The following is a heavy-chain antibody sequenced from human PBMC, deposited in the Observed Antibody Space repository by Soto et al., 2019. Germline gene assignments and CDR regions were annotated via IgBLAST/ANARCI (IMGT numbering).Heavy chain of an antibody. Sequence: QVQLQQWGAGLLKPSETLSLTCAVYGGSFSGYYWSWIRQPPGKGLEWIGEINHSGSTNYNPSLKXXXTTSVATSKHXXSXKXXSVTAADTAVYYCARGLEYCSRTSCPRFNHAGMDVWGQGTTVTVSS. CDR1: GGSFSGYY. CDR3: ARGLEYCSRTSCPRFNHAGMDV. CDR2: INHSGST. D-gene: IGHD2-2*01. V-gene: IGHV4-34*01. J-gene: IGHJ6*02.